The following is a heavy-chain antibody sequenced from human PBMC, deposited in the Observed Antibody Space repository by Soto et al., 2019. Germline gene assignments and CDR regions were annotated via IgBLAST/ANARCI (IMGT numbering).Heavy chain of an antibody. D-gene: IGHD3-9*01. CDR3: PSDSPSYELLNGSPEQYYFDY. CDR2: TYYRSKWYN. V-gene: IGHV6-1*01. J-gene: IGHJ4*02. CDR1: GDSVSSNSAA. Sequence: SQTLSLTCAISGDSVSSNSAAWNWIRQSPSRGLEWLGRTYYRSKWYNDYAVSVKSRITINPDTSKNQFSLQLNSVTPEDTAVYYCPSDSPSYELLNGSPEQYYFDYCGQGTLVTVS.